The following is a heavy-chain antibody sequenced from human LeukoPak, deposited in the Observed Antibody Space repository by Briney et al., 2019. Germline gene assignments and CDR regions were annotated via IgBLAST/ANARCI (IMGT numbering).Heavy chain of an antibody. V-gene: IGHV3-30-3*01. Sequence: GGSLRLSCAASGFTFSSYAMHWVRQAPGKGLEWVAVISYDGSNKYYADSVKGRFTISRDNSKNTLYLQMNSLRAEDTAVYYCARAASGESALLSRGNYYYYGMGVWGQGTTVTVSS. J-gene: IGHJ6*02. CDR2: ISYDGSNK. CDR3: ARAASGESALLSRGNYYYYGMGV. D-gene: IGHD1-14*01. CDR1: GFTFSSYA.